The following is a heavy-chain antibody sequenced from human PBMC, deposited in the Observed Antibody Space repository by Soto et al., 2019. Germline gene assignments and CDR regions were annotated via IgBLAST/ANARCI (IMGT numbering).Heavy chain of an antibody. CDR2: INRYNGNT. Sequence: QGQLVQSGAELKKPGASVKVSCQASGTFSGYGISWVRLAAGQGLEWMGWINRYNGNTNYAPKFRGRVRMTTDTFTSTVYMELTTLTSDDTAVYYCGRDGDEWDQRYLDYWGQGTLVTVSS. D-gene: IGHD1-26*01. V-gene: IGHV1-18*01. CDR1: GTFSGYG. CDR3: GRDGDEWDQRYLDY. J-gene: IGHJ4*02.